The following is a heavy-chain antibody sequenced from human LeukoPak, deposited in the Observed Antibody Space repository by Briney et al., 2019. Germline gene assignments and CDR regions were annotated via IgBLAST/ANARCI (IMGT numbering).Heavy chain of an antibody. CDR2: IYYRGST. Sequence: SETLSLTCAVYGGSFSGYYWSWIRQHPGKGLEWIGYIYYRGSTYYNPSLKSRVTILVDTSKNQFSLRLSSVAAADTAVYYCARAVLGFDYWGQGTLVTVSS. V-gene: IGHV4-31*11. CDR1: GGSFSGYY. J-gene: IGHJ4*02. D-gene: IGHD7-27*01. CDR3: ARAVLGFDY.